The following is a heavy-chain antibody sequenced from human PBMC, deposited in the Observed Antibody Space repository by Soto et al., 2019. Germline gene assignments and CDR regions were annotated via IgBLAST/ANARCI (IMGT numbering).Heavy chain of an antibody. CDR1: GYTFTSYG. CDR3: ARDRGYDFWSGLNWFDP. CDR2: ISAYNGNT. J-gene: IGHJ5*02. D-gene: IGHD3-3*01. V-gene: IGHV1-18*04. Sequence: QVQLVQSGAEVKKPGASVKVSCKASGYTFTSYGISWVRQAPGQGLEWMGWISAYNGNTNYAQKLQGRVTMTTDTSKSTAYMELRSLRSDDTAVYYCARDRGYDFWSGLNWFDPWGQGTLVTVSS.